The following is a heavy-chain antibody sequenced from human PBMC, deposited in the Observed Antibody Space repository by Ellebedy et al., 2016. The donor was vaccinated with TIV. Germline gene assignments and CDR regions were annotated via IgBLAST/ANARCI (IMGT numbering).Heavy chain of an antibody. Sequence: PGGSLRLSCEGSGFTVSSNYMSWVRQAPGKGLEWVSVIYSDGGTYYADSVKDRFTISRDNSKNTLYLQMNSLRAEDTALYYCAIYRYTRGWYYFDYWGQGTLVTVSS. CDR3: AIYRYTRGWYYFDY. J-gene: IGHJ4*02. D-gene: IGHD6-19*01. CDR1: GFTVSSNY. CDR2: IYSDGGT. V-gene: IGHV3-66*01.